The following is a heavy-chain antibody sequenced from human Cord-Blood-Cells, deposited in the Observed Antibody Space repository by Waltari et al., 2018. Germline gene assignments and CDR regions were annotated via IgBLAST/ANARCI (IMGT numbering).Heavy chain of an antibody. CDR1: GGSISSYY. V-gene: IGHV4-59*01. Sequence: QVQLQESGPGLVKPSETLSLTCTVSGGSISSYYWSWIRQPPGKGLEWIGYIYYSGSTNYTPSHKSRVTISVDTSKNQFSLKLSSVTAADTAVYYCARARYCSGGSCYNWFDPWGQGTLVTVSS. CDR3: ARARYCSGGSCYNWFDP. J-gene: IGHJ5*02. CDR2: IYYSGST. D-gene: IGHD2-15*01.